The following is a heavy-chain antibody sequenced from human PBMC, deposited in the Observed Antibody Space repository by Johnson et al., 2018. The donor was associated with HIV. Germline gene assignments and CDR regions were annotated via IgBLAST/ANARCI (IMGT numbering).Heavy chain of an antibody. CDR1: GFTFSDYY. CDR3: ARELEFGDLRKNDAFDI. CDR2: ISSSGSTI. Sequence: QEQLEESGGGLVKPGGSLRLSCSASGFTFSDYYITWIRQAPGKGLEWISYISSSGSTIYYADSVKGRFTSSRDNSKNSLYLQMSSLRVEDTAVYYCARELEFGDLRKNDAFDIWGQGTMVTVSS. J-gene: IGHJ3*02. V-gene: IGHV3-11*04. D-gene: IGHD4-17*01.